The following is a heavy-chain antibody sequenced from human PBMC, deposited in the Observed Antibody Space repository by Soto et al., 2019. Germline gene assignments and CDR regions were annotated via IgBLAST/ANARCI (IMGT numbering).Heavy chain of an antibody. Sequence: SETLSLTCTVSGGSISSYYWSWIRQPPGKGLEWIGYIYYSGSTNYNPSLKSRVTISVDTSKNQFSLKLSSVTAADTAVYYCARDYYDSSGYYPFDYWGQGTLVTVSS. J-gene: IGHJ4*02. CDR2: IYYSGST. D-gene: IGHD3-22*01. CDR1: GGSISSYY. V-gene: IGHV4-59*01. CDR3: ARDYYDSSGYYPFDY.